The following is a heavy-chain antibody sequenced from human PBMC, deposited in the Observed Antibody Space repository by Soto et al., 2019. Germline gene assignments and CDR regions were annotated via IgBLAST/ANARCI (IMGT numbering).Heavy chain of an antibody. D-gene: IGHD6-13*01. CDR1: GGSVSSGSYY. CDR2: IYYSGST. J-gene: IGHJ4*02. CDR3: ARSRWAAAGTIFAY. Sequence: PSETLSLTCTVSGGSVSSGSYYWSWFRQPPGKGLEWIGYIYYSGSTNYNPSLKSRVTISVDTSKNQFSLKLSSVTAADTAVYYCARSRWAAAGTIFAYWGQGTLVTVSS. V-gene: IGHV4-61*01.